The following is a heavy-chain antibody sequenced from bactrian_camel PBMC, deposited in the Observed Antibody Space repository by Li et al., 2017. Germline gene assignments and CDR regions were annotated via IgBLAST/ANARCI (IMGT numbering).Heavy chain of an antibody. Sequence: HVQLVESGGDSVQAGGSLRLSCQASGRSVGTYSMAWFRQAPGKSREGVAAIDSDGSTSYADSVKGRFTITKDSAKNTWYLQMNSLTLEDTAVYYCAADLLCLQYGASWGSFGVWGQGTQVTVS. CDR2: IDSDGST. CDR3: AADLLCLQYGASWGSFGV. D-gene: IGHD6*01. CDR1: GRSVGTYS. V-gene: IGHV3S53*01. J-gene: IGHJ6*01.